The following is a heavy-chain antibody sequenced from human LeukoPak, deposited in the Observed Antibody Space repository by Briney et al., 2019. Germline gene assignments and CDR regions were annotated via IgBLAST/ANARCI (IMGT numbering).Heavy chain of an antibody. CDR2: VYYSGST. J-gene: IGHJ4*02. V-gene: IGHV4-30-4*01. CDR3: ARGYRLYAEIDY. D-gene: IGHD2/OR15-2a*01. Sequence: SETLSLTCTVSGGSISSGDYYWSWIRQPPGRVLEWNGYVYYSGSTYYNPSLKSRVTISVDTSNNQFSLKLSSVTAADTAVYYCARGYRLYAEIDYWGQGTLVTVSS. CDR1: GGSISSGDYY.